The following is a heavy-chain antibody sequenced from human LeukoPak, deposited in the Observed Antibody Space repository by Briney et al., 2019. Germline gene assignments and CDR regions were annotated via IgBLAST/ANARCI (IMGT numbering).Heavy chain of an antibody. CDR3: ARDSRGGDYIDY. Sequence: SETLSLTCTVSGGSISSSSYYWGWIRQPPGKGLEWIGSIYYSGSTYYSPSLKSRVTISVDTSKNQSSLKLSSVTAADTAVYYCARDSRGGDYIDYWGQGILVTVSS. V-gene: IGHV4-39*07. CDR2: IYYSGST. J-gene: IGHJ4*02. D-gene: IGHD3-10*01. CDR1: GGSISSSSYY.